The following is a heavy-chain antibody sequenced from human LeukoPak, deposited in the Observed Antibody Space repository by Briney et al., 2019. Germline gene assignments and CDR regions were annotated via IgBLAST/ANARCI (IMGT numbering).Heavy chain of an antibody. CDR1: GGTFSSYA. J-gene: IGHJ4*02. V-gene: IGHV1-69*05. Sequence: AASVKVSCKASGGTFSSYAISWVRQAPGQGLEWMGGIIPIFGTANYAQKFQGRVTITTDESTSTAYMELSSLRSEDTAVYYCARDRGGDFDYWGQGTLVTVSS. D-gene: IGHD3-10*01. CDR3: ARDRGGDFDY. CDR2: IIPIFGTA.